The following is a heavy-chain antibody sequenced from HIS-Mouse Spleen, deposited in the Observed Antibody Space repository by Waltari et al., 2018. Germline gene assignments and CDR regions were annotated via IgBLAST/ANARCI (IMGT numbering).Heavy chain of an antibody. J-gene: IGHJ6*02. CDR1: GGSISSSSYY. CDR3: ARDRLGIAAAKAYYYYGMDV. Sequence: QLQLQESGPGLVKPSETLSLTCTVSGGSISSSSYYWGWIRQPPGKGLEWIGSIYYSGSTYYNPSLKSRVTISVDTSKNQFSLKLSSVTAADTAVYYCARDRLGIAAAKAYYYYGMDVWGQGTTVTVSS. D-gene: IGHD6-13*01. V-gene: IGHV4-39*07. CDR2: IYYSGST.